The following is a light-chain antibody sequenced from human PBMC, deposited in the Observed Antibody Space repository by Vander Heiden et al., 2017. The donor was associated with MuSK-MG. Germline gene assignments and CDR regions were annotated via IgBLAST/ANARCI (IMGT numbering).Light chain of an antibody. Sequence: EIVLTQSPGTLSLSPGERATLSCRASQSITSNYLAWYQQKPGQAPRLLIFGASSRATAIPDRFSGSGSGTDFTRNISRLEPEDFAVYYCQQSGSSPITFGQGTRLEIK. CDR2: GAS. V-gene: IGKV3-20*01. CDR1: QSITSNY. J-gene: IGKJ5*01. CDR3: QQSGSSPIT.